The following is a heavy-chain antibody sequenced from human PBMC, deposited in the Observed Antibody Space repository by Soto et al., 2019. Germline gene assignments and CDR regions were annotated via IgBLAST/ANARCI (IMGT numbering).Heavy chain of an antibody. CDR3: ARRNSNFGAFDI. CDR2: IFPGDSDA. CDR1: GYRFNIYW. V-gene: IGHV5-51*01. D-gene: IGHD3-16*01. Sequence: GESLKISCKGSGYRFNIYWIACVRPMPGKGLEWMGIIFPGDSDARYSPSFQGQVTISVDKSISTAYVQWSSLEASDTAIYYCARRNSNFGAFDIWGQGTMVTVSS. J-gene: IGHJ3*02.